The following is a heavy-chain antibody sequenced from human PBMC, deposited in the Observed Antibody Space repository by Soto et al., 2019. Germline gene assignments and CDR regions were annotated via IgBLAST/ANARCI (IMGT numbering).Heavy chain of an antibody. CDR1: GFTFSSYW. CDR3: ARGGTGNWYGY. CDR2: INSDGSST. V-gene: IGHV3-74*01. D-gene: IGHD1-20*01. J-gene: IGHJ4*02. Sequence: EVQLVESGGGLVQPGGSLRLSCAASGFTFSSYWMHWVRQAPGKGLVWVSRINSDGSSTSYADSVKGRFTISRDNAKNTLYLQMNSLSAEDTAMYYCARGGTGNWYGYWGQGTLVTVSS.